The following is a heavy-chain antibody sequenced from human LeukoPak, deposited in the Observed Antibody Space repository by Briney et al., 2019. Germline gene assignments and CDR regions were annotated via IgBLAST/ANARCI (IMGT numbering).Heavy chain of an antibody. D-gene: IGHD3-22*01. CDR3: ARDYYDSSGYYSAFDI. J-gene: IGHJ3*02. CDR1: GFTFSSYA. V-gene: IGHV3-30*04. CDR2: ISYDGSNE. Sequence: GGSLRLSCAASGFTFSSYAMHWVRQAPGKGLEWVAVISYDGSNEYYADSVKGRFTISSDNSTSTLYLQMNSLRDEDTAVYYCARDYYDSSGYYSAFDIWGQGTMVTVSS.